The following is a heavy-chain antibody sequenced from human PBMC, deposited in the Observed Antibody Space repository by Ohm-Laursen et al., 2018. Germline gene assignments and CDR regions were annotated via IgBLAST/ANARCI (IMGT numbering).Heavy chain of an antibody. D-gene: IGHD6-19*01. J-gene: IGHJ4*02. CDR3: ARFRYSSDCFDY. Sequence: ASVKVSCNASGYTFSGYYMHWVRQAPGQGLEWMGWINPNSGGTNYAQKFQGRVTMTRDTSISPAYMELSRLRSDDTAVYYCARFRYSSDCFDYWGQGTLVTVSS. CDR2: INPNSGGT. V-gene: IGHV1-2*02. CDR1: GYTFSGYY.